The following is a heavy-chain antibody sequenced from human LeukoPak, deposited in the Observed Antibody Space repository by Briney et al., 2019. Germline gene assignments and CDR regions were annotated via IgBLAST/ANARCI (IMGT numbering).Heavy chain of an antibody. D-gene: IGHD4-17*01. J-gene: IGHJ4*02. V-gene: IGHV3-30-3*01. CDR2: ISYDGSNK. Sequence: GGSLRLSCAASGFTFNSYAMHWVRQAPGKGLEWVAAISYDGSNKYYADSVKGRFTISRDNSKNTLYLQMNSLRAEDTAVYHCARGGATVTTHLGYWGQGTLVTVSS. CDR1: GFTFNSYA. CDR3: ARGGATVTTHLGY.